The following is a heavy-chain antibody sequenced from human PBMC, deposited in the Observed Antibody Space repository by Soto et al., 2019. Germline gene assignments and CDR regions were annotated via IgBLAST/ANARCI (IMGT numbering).Heavy chain of an antibody. V-gene: IGHV4-30-2*01. J-gene: IGHJ5*02. CDR2: IYHSGST. CDR3: ARDQLEGNWFDP. CDR1: GGSISSGGYS. Sequence: QLQLQESGSGLVRPSQTLSLTCAVSGGSISSGGYSWNRIRQPPGKGLEWIGYIYHSGSTLYNPSLKSRVTIAVDKSKNQFSLKLSSVTAADTAVYYCARDQLEGNWFDPWGQGTLVTVSS. D-gene: IGHD1-1*01.